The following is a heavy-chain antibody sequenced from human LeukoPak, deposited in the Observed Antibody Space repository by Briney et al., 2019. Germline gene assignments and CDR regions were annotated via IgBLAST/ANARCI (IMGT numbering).Heavy chain of an antibody. V-gene: IGHV3-74*01. CDR2: INSDGSST. J-gene: IGHJ6*03. Sequence: PGGSLRLSCAASGFTFSSYWMHWVRQAPGKGLVWVSRINSDGSSTSYADSVKGRFTISRDNAKNSLYLQMNSLRAEDTAVYYCARVPKVRLGYCSGGSCLFYMDVWGKGTTVTVSS. CDR3: ARVPKVRLGYCSGGSCLFYMDV. CDR1: GFTFSSYW. D-gene: IGHD2-15*01.